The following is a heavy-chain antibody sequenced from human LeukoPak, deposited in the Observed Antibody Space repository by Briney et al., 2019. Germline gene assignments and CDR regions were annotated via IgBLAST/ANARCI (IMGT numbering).Heavy chain of an antibody. J-gene: IGHJ4*02. CDR3: ARGGVGAVAESYYFDY. CDR1: RGSFSGY. D-gene: IGHD6-19*01. Sequence: SETLSLTCAVYRGSFSGYWSWIRQPPGKGLEWIGEIHHSGSTNYNPSLKSRVTISVDTSKNQFSLNLSSVTAADTAVYYCARGGVGAVAESYYFDYWGQGTLVTVSS. CDR2: IHHSGST. V-gene: IGHV4-34*01.